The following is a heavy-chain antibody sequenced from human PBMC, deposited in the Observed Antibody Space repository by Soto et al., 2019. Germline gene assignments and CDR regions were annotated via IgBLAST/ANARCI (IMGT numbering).Heavy chain of an antibody. D-gene: IGHD4-17*01. CDR2: IYPGDSDT. V-gene: IGHV5-51*03. J-gene: IGHJ4*02. Sequence: EVQLVQSGAEVKKPGESLKISCKGSGYSFNSYWSGWVRQMHGQGLEWMGIIYPGDSDTRYSPSFQCQVTISADKSISTADLQCSSLKASDTAMYYCARDHNQYGDYPFYYWGQGTLVTVSS. CDR1: GYSFNSYW. CDR3: ARDHNQYGDYPFYY.